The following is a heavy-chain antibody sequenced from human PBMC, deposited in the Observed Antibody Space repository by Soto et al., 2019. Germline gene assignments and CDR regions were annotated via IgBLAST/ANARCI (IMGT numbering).Heavy chain of an antibody. D-gene: IGHD2-2*01. V-gene: IGHV2-5*01. J-gene: IGHJ4*01. CDR1: GFSLNTSGMV. Sequence: QITLKESGPTLVKPTQTLTLTCTFSGFSLNTSGMVVGGIRQPPGKALEWLALIYWNDDKRYRPSLNSRLTIAKDTSKSQVVLTVTNVDPVDTATYYCAHTTLVVVPAATHNFEYWGQGILVTVSS. CDR2: IYWNDDK. CDR3: AHTTLVVVPAATHNFEY.